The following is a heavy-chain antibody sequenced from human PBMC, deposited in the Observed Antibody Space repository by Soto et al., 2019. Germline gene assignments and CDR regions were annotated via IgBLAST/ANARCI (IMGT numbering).Heavy chain of an antibody. CDR2: IYYSGST. J-gene: IGHJ6*02. CDR3: ARYKSNYYYGMDV. D-gene: IGHD1-20*01. Sequence: SETLSLTCTVSGGSISSYYWSWIRQPPGKGLEWIGYIYYSGSTNYNPSLKSRVTISVDTSKNQFSLKLSSATAADTAVYYCARYKSNYYYGMDVWGQGTTVTVS. V-gene: IGHV4-59*01. CDR1: GGSISSYY.